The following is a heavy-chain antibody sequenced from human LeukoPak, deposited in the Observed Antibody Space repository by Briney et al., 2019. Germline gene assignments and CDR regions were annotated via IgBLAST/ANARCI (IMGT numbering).Heavy chain of an antibody. V-gene: IGHV3-64*01. CDR3: ARDDSSGLRPYYFDY. CDR2: ISSNGGST. CDR1: GFTFSSYA. Sequence: PGGSLRLSCAASGFTFSSYAMSWVRQAPGKGLEYVSAISSNGGSTYYANSVKGRFTISRDNSKNTLYLQMGSLRAEDMAVYYCARDDSSGLRPYYFDYWGQGTLVTVSS. D-gene: IGHD3-22*01. J-gene: IGHJ4*02.